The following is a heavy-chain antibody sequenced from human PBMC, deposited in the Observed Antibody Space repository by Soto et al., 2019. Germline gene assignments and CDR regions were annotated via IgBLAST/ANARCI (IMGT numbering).Heavy chain of an antibody. CDR1: GYSFTNFW. D-gene: IGHD3-10*01. Sequence: GESLKISCKGSGYSFTNFWIGWVRQMPGKGLEWMGIIYPGDSDAKYSPSFQGQITISADKSITTAYLQWSSLKASDTAMYYCARVGLWFGDPKGGMDVWGQGTTVTVSS. J-gene: IGHJ6*02. CDR3: ARVGLWFGDPKGGMDV. V-gene: IGHV5-51*01. CDR2: IYPGDSDA.